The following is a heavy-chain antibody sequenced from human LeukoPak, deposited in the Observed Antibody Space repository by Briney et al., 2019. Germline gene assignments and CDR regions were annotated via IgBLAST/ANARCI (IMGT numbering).Heavy chain of an antibody. J-gene: IGHJ3*02. CDR3: ATQVGATTPGAFDI. V-gene: IGHV4-4*07. Sequence: SETLSLTCTVSGGSISSYYWSWIRQPAGKGLEWIGRIYTSGSTNYNPSPKSRVTMSVDTSKNQFSLKLSSVTAADTAVYYCATQVGATTPGAFDIWGQGTMVTVSS. CDR2: IYTSGST. D-gene: IGHD1-26*01. CDR1: GGSISSYY.